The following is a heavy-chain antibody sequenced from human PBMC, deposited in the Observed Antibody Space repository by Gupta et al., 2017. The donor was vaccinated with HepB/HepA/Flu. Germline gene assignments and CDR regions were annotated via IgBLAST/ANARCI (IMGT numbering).Heavy chain of an antibody. CDR2: IYYSGST. D-gene: IGHD4-11*01. Sequence: QLQLQESGPGLVKPSETLSLTCTVSGGSISSSSYYWGWIRQPPGKGLEWIGSIYYSGSTYYNPSLKSRVTISVDTSKNQFSLKLSSVTAADTAVYYCARRGDDYSNWFDPWGQGTLVTVSS. J-gene: IGHJ5*02. V-gene: IGHV4-39*01. CDR3: ARRGDDYSNWFDP. CDR1: GGSISSSSYY.